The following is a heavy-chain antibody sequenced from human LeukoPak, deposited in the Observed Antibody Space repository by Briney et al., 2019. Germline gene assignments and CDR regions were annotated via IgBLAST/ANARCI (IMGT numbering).Heavy chain of an antibody. CDR1: GYTFTGYY. J-gene: IGHJ5*02. CDR3: AREKRVVHNWFDP. Sequence: ASVKVSCKASGYTFTGYYMHWVRQAPGQGLEWMGWINPNSGGTNYAQKFQGRVTMTRDTSISTAYMELSRLRSDDTAVYYCAREKRVVHNWFDPWGQGTLDTVSS. CDR2: INPNSGGT. D-gene: IGHD2-15*01. V-gene: IGHV1-2*02.